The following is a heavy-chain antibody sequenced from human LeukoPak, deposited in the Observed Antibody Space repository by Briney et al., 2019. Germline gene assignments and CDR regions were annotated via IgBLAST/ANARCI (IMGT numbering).Heavy chain of an antibody. V-gene: IGHV4-59*01. CDR1: GGSISSYD. CDR3: ARVTMVRGVPYYYYYMDV. Sequence: SETLSLTCTVSGGSISSYDWSWIRQPPGKGLEWIGYIYYSGSTNYNPSLKSRVTISVDTSKNQFSLKLSSVTAADTAVYYCARVTMVRGVPYYYYYMDVWGKGTTVTVSS. J-gene: IGHJ6*03. D-gene: IGHD3-10*01. CDR2: IYYSGST.